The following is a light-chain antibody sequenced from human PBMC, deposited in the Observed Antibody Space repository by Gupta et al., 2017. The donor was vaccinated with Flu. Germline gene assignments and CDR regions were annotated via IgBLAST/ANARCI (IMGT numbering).Light chain of an antibody. Sequence: QFVLTQPPSVSGAPGQRVTISCTGSTSNIGAGYDVHWYQQVPGRAPKRLIFVNNNRPSGVADRFSGSKSCTSASLAIAGLQAEDEADYYCQSYDNSLSGSKVFGGGTKLTVL. J-gene: IGLJ3*02. CDR1: TSNIGAGYD. V-gene: IGLV1-40*01. CDR3: QSYDNSLSGSKV. CDR2: VNN.